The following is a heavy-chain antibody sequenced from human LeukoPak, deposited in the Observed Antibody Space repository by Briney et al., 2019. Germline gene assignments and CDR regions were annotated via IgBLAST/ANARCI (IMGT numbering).Heavy chain of an antibody. CDR1: GGSISSYF. CDR2: MYYSGST. Sequence: PSETLSLTCTVSGGSISSYFWSWIRQPPGKGLEWIGYMYYSGSTNYNPSLKSRVTISVDTSKNQFSLKLSSVTAADTAVYYCARIPNLSYCSGGSCYLDYWGQGTLVTVSS. J-gene: IGHJ4*02. CDR3: ARIPNLSYCSGGSCYLDY. V-gene: IGHV4-59*08. D-gene: IGHD2-15*01.